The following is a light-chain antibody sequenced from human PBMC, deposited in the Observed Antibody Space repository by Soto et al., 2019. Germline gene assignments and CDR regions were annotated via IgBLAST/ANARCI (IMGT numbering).Light chain of an antibody. V-gene: IGKV3-15*01. CDR2: GAS. CDR1: QSVSSN. CDR3: QQYNNWPRT. Sequence: DIELTQSPGTLSLSPGERATLSCRASQSVSSNLAWYQQKPGQAPRLLIYGASSWASGIPARFSGSGSGTEFTLTISSLQSEDFAVYYCQQYNNWPRTFGQGTKVDIK. J-gene: IGKJ1*01.